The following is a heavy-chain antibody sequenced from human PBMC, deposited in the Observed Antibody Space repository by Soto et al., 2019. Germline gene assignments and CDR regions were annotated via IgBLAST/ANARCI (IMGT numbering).Heavy chain of an antibody. D-gene: IGHD6-6*01. CDR1: GYTFSTYL. CDR3: ARDGPGRPYGMDV. V-gene: IGHV1-18*01. J-gene: IGHJ6*02. Sequence: QVQLVQSGAEVKKPGASVTVSCKASGYTFSTYLIAWVRQAPGHWLEWMGRISISTGDTDYAQNLQGRVTLTTAKSSSTAYMELRSLRPDYTALYYCARDGPGRPYGMDVWGQGTPVIVSS. CDR2: ISISTGDT.